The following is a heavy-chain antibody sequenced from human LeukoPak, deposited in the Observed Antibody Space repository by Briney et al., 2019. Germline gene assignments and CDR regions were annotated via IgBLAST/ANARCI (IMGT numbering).Heavy chain of an antibody. CDR3: ARGPLCSDNSCFRAKDYYFDY. D-gene: IGHD2-15*01. CDR2: ISHHRSGT. V-gene: IGHV3-30*04. J-gene: IGHJ4*02. Sequence: GGSLRLSCAASGFTFRAYAMHWVRQAPGKGLEWMAVISHHRSGTYYPDSVKGRFTISRDNSKNTLYLQMSSLRPEDTAVYSCARGPLCSDNSCFRAKDYYFDYWGQGTLVTVSS. CDR1: GFTFRAYA.